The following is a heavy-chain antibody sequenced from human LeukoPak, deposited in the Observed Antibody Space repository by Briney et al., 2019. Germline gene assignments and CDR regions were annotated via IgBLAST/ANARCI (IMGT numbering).Heavy chain of an antibody. V-gene: IGHV3-21*01. J-gene: IGHJ4*02. CDR2: ISSSSSYI. CDR3: AKDQSYYDTGLDY. Sequence: GGSLRLSCAASGFTFSSYSMNWVRQAPGKGLEWVSSISSSSSYIYYADSVKGRFTISRDNAKNSLYLQMNSQRAEDTAVYYCAKDQSYYDTGLDYWGQGTLVTVSS. D-gene: IGHD3-22*01. CDR1: GFTFSSYS.